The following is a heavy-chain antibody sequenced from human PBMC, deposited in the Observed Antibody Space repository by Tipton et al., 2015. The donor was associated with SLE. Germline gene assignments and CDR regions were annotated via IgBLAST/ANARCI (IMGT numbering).Heavy chain of an antibody. J-gene: IGHJ4*02. CDR2: VYYSGST. D-gene: IGHD2-21*01. Sequence: TLSLTCAVYGGSFSSYYWGWIRQLPGKGLEWIGSVYYSGSTYYNPSLKSRVTISVDTSKNQFSLKLSSVTAADTAVYYCARIQESMNYWGQGTLVTVSS. CDR3: ARIQESMNY. V-gene: IGHV4-39*07. CDR1: GGSFSSYY.